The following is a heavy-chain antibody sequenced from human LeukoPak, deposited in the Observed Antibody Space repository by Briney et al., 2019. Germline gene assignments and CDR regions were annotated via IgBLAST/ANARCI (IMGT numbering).Heavy chain of an antibody. CDR3: AKDRGIWFGELYFDY. J-gene: IGHJ4*02. CDR1: GFTFSDAW. V-gene: IGHV3-23*01. Sequence: PGGSLRLSCAASGFTFSDAWMSWVRQGPGKGLEWVSAISVSGNTYHADSVKGRFAISRDSSKNTLYLQMNSLRAEDAAVYYCAKDRGIWFGELYFDYWGQGTLVTVSS. CDR2: ISVSGNT. D-gene: IGHD3-10*01.